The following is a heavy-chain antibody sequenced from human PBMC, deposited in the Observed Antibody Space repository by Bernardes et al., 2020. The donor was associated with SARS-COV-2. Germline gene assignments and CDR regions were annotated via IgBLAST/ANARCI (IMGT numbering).Heavy chain of an antibody. Sequence: GGSLRLSCAASGFTLCSYCMHCARQAPAKALVWVSRINPDASTTTSADSVKGRFTVSRDNAENTPYLQMNSLRADDTAVYYCTRGGYEPFDYWGQGTLVTVS. V-gene: IGHV3-74*01. CDR3: TRGGYEPFDY. CDR2: INPDASTT. D-gene: IGHD5-12*01. J-gene: IGHJ4*02. CDR1: GFTLCSYC.